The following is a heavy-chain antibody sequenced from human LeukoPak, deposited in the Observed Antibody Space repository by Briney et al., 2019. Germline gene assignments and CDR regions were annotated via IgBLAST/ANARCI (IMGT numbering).Heavy chain of an antibody. V-gene: IGHV1-69*04. Sequence: GSSVKVSCKASGGTFSSYAISWVRQAPGQGLEWMGRIIPILGIANYAQKFQGRVTITADKSTSTAYMELSSLRSEDTAVYYCASYRYSSSWYDYWGQGTLVTVSS. CDR3: ASYRYSSSWYDY. J-gene: IGHJ4*02. CDR1: GGTFSSYA. D-gene: IGHD6-13*01. CDR2: IIPILGIA.